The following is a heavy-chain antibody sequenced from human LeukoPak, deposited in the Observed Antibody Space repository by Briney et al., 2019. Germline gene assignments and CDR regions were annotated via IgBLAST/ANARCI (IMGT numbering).Heavy chain of an antibody. CDR2: ISSSSSTI. D-gene: IGHD5-18*01. V-gene: IGHV3-48*01. J-gene: IGHJ4*02. CDR3: ARDMVEGGELWLPV. Sequence: GGSLRLSCAASGFTFSSYGMHWVRQAPGKGLEWVSSISSSSSTIYYADSVKGRFTISRDNAKNSLYLQMNSLRAEDTAVYYCARDMVEGGELWLPVWGQGTLVTVSS. CDR1: GFTFSSYG.